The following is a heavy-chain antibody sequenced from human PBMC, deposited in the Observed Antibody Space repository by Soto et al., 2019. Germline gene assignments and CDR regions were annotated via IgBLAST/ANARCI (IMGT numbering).Heavy chain of an antibody. J-gene: IGHJ3*02. Sequence: GASVKVSCKASGYTFTSYYMHWVRQAPGQGLEWMGIINPSGGSTSYAQKFQGRVTMTRDTSTSTVYMELSSLRSEDTAVYYCARYSSLTGDCSGGSCYSDDSFDIWGQGTMVTVSS. CDR2: INPSGGST. CDR1: GYTFTSYY. CDR3: ARYSSLTGDCSGGSCYSDDSFDI. D-gene: IGHD2-15*01. V-gene: IGHV1-46*03.